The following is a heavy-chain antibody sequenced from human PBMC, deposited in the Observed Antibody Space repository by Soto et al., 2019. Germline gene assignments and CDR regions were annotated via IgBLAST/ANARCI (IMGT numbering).Heavy chain of an antibody. V-gene: IGHV3-11*01. J-gene: IGHJ4*02. Sequence: GGSLRLSCAASGFTFSDYYMSWIRQAPGKGLEWVSYISSSGSTIYYADSVKGRFTISRDNAKNSLYLQMNSLRAEDTAVYYCATLNIVATQFDYWGQGTLVTVSS. D-gene: IGHD5-12*01. CDR3: ATLNIVATQFDY. CDR2: ISSSGSTI. CDR1: GFTFSDYY.